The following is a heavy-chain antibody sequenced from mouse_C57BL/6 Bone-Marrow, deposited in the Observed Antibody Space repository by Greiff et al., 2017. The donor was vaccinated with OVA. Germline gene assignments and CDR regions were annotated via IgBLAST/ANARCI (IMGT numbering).Heavy chain of an antibody. Sequence: VQLQQPGAELVMPGASVKLSCKASGYTFTSYWMHWVKQRPGQGLEWIGEIDPSDSYTNYNQKFKGKSTLTVDKSSSTAYMRLSCLTSEDSAVYYCARWGVGYYFDYWGQGTTLTVSS. V-gene: IGHV1-69*01. J-gene: IGHJ2*01. CDR3: ARWGVGYYFDY. CDR1: GYTFTSYW. D-gene: IGHD3-3*01. CDR2: IDPSDSYT.